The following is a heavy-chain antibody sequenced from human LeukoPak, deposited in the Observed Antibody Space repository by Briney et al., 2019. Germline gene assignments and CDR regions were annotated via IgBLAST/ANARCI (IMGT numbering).Heavy chain of an antibody. CDR2: ISAYNSNT. CDR3: ARDLSSSGYFFFDY. D-gene: IGHD3-22*01. CDR1: GYTFTSYG. V-gene: IGHV1-18*01. Sequence: GESLKISCKASGYTFTSYGISWVRQAPGQGLEWMGWISAYNSNTNYAQKLQGRVTMTTDTSTSTAYMELRSLRSDDTAVYYCARDLSSSGYFFFDYWGQGTLVTVSS. J-gene: IGHJ4*02.